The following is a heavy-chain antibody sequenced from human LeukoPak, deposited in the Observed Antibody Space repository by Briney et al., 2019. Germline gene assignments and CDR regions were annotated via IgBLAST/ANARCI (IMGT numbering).Heavy chain of an antibody. CDR2: ISSSSSYI. CDR1: GFTFSSYS. D-gene: IGHD1-7*01. V-gene: IGHV3-21*04. Sequence: GGSLRLSCAASGFTFSSYSMNWVRQAPGKGLEWVSSISSSSSYIYYADSVKGRFTISRDNAKNSLYLQMNSLRAEDTAVYYCARDPELGWFDPWGQGTLVTVSS. CDR3: ARDPELGWFDP. J-gene: IGHJ5*02.